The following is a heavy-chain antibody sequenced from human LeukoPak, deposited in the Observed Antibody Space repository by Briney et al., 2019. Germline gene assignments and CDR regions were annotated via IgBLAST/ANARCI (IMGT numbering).Heavy chain of an antibody. Sequence: SETLSLXCTVSGGSISSGDYYWSWIRQPPGKGLEWIGYIYYSGSTYYNPSLKSRVTISVDTSKNQFSLKLSSVTAADTAVYYCAISSTSCYEYWGRGTLVTVSS. D-gene: IGHD2-2*01. V-gene: IGHV4-30-4*08. CDR2: IYYSGST. CDR1: GGSISSGDYY. J-gene: IGHJ4*02. CDR3: AISSTSCYEY.